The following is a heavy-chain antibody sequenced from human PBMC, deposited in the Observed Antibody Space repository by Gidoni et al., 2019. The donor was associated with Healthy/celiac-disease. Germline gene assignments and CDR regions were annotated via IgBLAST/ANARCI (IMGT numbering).Heavy chain of an antibody. Sequence: QLQLQESGPGLVKPSETLSLTCTVSGGSICSSNYYWGWIRQPPGQGLGGIGSIYYRGSTYYNPSLKSRVTLSVDTSKNQFSLKLSSVTAADTAVYYCARYELVGGRFDYWGLGTLVTVSS. V-gene: IGHV4-39*07. CDR2: IYYRGST. CDR1: GGSICSSNYY. J-gene: IGHJ4*02. D-gene: IGHD1-1*01. CDR3: ARYELVGGRFDY.